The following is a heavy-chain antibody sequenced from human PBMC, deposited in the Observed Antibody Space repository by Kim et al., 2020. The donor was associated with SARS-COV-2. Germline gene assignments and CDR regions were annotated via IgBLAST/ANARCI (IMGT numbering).Heavy chain of an antibody. V-gene: IGHV1-2*04. J-gene: IGHJ4*02. CDR2: INPNSGGT. Sequence: ASVKVSCKASGYTFTGYYMHWVRQAPGQGLEWMGWINPNSGGTNYAQKFQGWVTMTRATSISTAYMELSRLRSDDTAVYYCARASRSRTMMTFGGVIAPSVDYWGQGTLVTVFS. CDR1: GYTFTGYY. CDR3: ARASRSRTMMTFGGVIAPSVDY. D-gene: IGHD3-16*02.